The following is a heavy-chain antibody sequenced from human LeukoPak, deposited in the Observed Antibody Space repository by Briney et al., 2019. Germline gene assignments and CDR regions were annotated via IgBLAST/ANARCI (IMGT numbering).Heavy chain of an antibody. CDR1: GGSISSSSYY. Sequence: SETLSLTCTVSGGSISSSSYYWGWIRQPPGKGLEWIGSIYYSGSTYYNPSLKSRVTISVDTSKNQFSLKLSSVTAADTAVYYCARVGATTPSAFDIWGQGTMVTVSS. J-gene: IGHJ3*02. CDR3: ARVGATTPSAFDI. V-gene: IGHV4-39*07. CDR2: IYYSGST. D-gene: IGHD1-26*01.